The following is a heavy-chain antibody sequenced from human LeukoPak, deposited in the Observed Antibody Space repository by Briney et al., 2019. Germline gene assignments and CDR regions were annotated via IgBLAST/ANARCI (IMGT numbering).Heavy chain of an antibody. Sequence: ASVKVSCKASGYTFTSYAMHWVRQAPGQRLEWMGWINAGNGNTKYSQKFQGRVTITRDTSASTAYMELSSLRSEDTAVYYCATLPNYDSSGYYFGNWFDPWGQGTLVTVSS. CDR1: GYTFTSYA. J-gene: IGHJ5*02. CDR2: INAGNGNT. V-gene: IGHV1-3*01. D-gene: IGHD3-22*01. CDR3: ATLPNYDSSGYYFGNWFDP.